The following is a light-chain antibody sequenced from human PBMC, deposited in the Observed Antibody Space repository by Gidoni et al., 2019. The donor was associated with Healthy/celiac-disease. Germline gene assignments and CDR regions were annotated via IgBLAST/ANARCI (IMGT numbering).Light chain of an antibody. Sequence: SYALPQPPSVSVSPGQTARITCSGAALPKQYAYWYQQKQGQAPVLVIYKDSERPSGIPERFSGSSSGTTVTLTISGVQAEDEADYYCQSEDSSGTYWVFGGGTKLTVL. V-gene: IGLV3-25*02. CDR2: KDS. J-gene: IGLJ3*02. CDR1: ALPKQY. CDR3: QSEDSSGTYWV.